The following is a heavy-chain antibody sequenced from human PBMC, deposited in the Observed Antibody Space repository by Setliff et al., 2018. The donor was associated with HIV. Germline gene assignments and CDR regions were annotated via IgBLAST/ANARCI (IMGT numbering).Heavy chain of an antibody. CDR2: INCNSGGT. Sequence: ASVKVSCKSSGYTFTGSFMHWVRQAPGQGLEWMGWINCNSGGTYYAQNFQGRVTMTRDTSINTAYMELSRLRSDDAAVYYCARDDHGDPFDYWGQGTLVTVSS. D-gene: IGHD4-17*01. J-gene: IGHJ4*02. CDR1: GYTFTGSF. CDR3: ARDDHGDPFDY. V-gene: IGHV1-2*02.